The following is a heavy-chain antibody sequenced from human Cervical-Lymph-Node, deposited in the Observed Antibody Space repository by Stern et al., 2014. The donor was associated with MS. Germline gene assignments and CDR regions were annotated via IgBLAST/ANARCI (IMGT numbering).Heavy chain of an antibody. CDR3: AREYGGVNWYFDL. Sequence: EVQLVESGEGLVQPGGSLRLSCAASGFTFSSYSMHWVRPAPGKGLEYVSAINSNGGSTYYADSVKGRFTISRDNSKNTLYLQMGSLRADDMAVYYCAREYGGVNWYFDLWGRGTLVTVSS. D-gene: IGHD2-21*01. CDR1: GFTFSSYS. J-gene: IGHJ2*01. V-gene: IGHV3-64*02. CDR2: INSNGGST.